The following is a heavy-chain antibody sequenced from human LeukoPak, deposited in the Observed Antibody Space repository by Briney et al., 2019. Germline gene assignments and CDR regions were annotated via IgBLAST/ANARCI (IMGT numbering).Heavy chain of an antibody. CDR1: GGSFSGYY. D-gene: IGHD1-26*01. V-gene: IGHV4-34*01. CDR3: AISTKSGSYYDPNAFDI. CDR2: INHSGSI. Sequence: SETLSLTCAVYGGSFSGYYWSWIRQPPGKGLEWIGEINHSGSINYNSSLKSRVTISVDTSKNQFSLKLSSVTAADTAVYYCAISTKSGSYYDPNAFDIWGQGTMVTVSS. J-gene: IGHJ3*02.